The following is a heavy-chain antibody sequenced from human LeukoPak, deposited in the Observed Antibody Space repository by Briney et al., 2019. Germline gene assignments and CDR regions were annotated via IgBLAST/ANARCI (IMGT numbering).Heavy chain of an antibody. CDR1: GFTFSTYW. D-gene: IGHD1-1*01. Sequence: GVSVRLSCSASGFTFSTYWMHWVRPAPGKGLVWVSRINSDGSTSTHAHSVKVRFTIYRDTNKGTLYLQMDDMNVEDAAISFCTRQLTKHFYHWGQGTQVTVSS. CDR3: TRQLTKHFYH. J-gene: IGHJ4*02. V-gene: IGHV3-74*03. CDR2: INSDGSTS.